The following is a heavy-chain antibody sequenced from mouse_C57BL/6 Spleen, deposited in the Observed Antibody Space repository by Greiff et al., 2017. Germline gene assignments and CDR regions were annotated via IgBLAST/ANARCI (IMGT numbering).Heavy chain of an antibody. CDR1: GYTFTSYW. CDR3: ARSGTTVVAPDYYAMDY. V-gene: IGHV1-53*01. CDR2: INPSNGGT. J-gene: IGHJ4*01. Sequence: VQLQQPGTELVKPGASVKLSCKASGYTFTSYWMHWVKQRPGQGLEWIGNINPSNGGTNYNEKFKSKATLTVDKSSSTAYMQLSSLTSEDSAVYYCARSGTTVVAPDYYAMDYWGQGTSVTVSS. D-gene: IGHD1-1*01.